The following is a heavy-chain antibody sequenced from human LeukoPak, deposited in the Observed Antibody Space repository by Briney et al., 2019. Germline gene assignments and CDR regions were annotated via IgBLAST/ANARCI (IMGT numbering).Heavy chain of an antibody. J-gene: IGHJ4*02. CDR1: GYVFSDFW. CDR3: VKPRHQFDYFDY. D-gene: IGHD3-16*01. Sequence: GESLKISCKAVGYVFSDFWIAWVRQVPGKGVEYMGVVYPGDSDMRYSPSFRGHVIISADRATHTAYLQWSSLNASDSAVYFCVKPRHQFDYFDYWGQGTLVTVSS. V-gene: IGHV5-51*01. CDR2: VYPGDSDM.